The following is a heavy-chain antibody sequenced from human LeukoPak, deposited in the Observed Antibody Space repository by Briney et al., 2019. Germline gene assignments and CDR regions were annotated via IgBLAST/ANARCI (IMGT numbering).Heavy chain of an antibody. D-gene: IGHD4-17*01. CDR3: AKDISATVVLDSDAFDI. Sequence: PGGSLRLSCAASGFSFSSYAMSWVRQAPGKGLEWVSAISGSGGSTYYADSVKGRFTISRDNSKNTLYLQMNSLRAEDTAVYYCAKDISATVVLDSDAFDIWGQGTMVTVSS. CDR2: ISGSGGST. CDR1: GFSFSSYA. J-gene: IGHJ3*02. V-gene: IGHV3-23*01.